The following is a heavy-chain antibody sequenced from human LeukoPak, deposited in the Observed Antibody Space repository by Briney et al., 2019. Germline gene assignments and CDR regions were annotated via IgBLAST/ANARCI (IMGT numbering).Heavy chain of an antibody. D-gene: IGHD3-9*01. V-gene: IGHV4-59*01. CDR2: IYYRGST. J-gene: IGHJ2*01. CDR1: GGSISSYY. CDR3: ARDSLHCDILTGYYLANWYFDL. Sequence: SETLSLTCTVSGGSISSYYWSWIRQPPGKGLEWIGYIYYRGSTNYNPSLKSRVTISVDTSKNQFSLKLSSVTAADTAVYYCARDSLHCDILTGYYLANWYFDLWGRGTLVTVSS.